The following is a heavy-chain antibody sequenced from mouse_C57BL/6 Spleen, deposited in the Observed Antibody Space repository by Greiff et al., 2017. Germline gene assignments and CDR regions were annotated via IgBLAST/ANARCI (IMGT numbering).Heavy chain of an antibody. D-gene: IGHD1-1*01. Sequence: QVQLQQSGPELVKPGASVKISCKASGYAFSSSWMNWVKQRPGKGLEWIGRIYPGDGDTNYNGKFKGKATLTADESSSTAYMQLSSLTSEDSAVYFCARAGVYYGSSPYYFDYWGQGTTLTVSA. V-gene: IGHV1-82*01. CDR2: IYPGDGDT. CDR1: GYAFSSSW. CDR3: ARAGVYYGSSPYYFDY. J-gene: IGHJ2*01.